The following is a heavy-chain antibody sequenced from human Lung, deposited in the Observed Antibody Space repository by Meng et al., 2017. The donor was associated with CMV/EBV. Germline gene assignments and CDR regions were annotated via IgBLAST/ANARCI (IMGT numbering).Heavy chain of an antibody. J-gene: IGHJ4*02. CDR2: LYDSGST. Sequence: QLQLQEPGPGLVRPSETLPLTCSVSGGSIRSSTYYWAWIRQPPGKGLEWIGILYDSGSTYYHPSLKSRVTISVDTSKTYFSLKLRSVTAADTAVYYCARDLEYWGQGTLVTVSS. CDR3: ARDLEY. V-gene: IGHV4-39*07. CDR1: GGSIRSSTYY. D-gene: IGHD1-1*01.